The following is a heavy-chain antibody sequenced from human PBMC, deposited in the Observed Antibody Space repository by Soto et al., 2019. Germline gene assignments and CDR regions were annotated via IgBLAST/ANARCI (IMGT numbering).Heavy chain of an antibody. J-gene: IGHJ3*02. V-gene: IGHV3-30-3*01. CDR3: ARGAGGWFLDAFDI. CDR1: GFTFSSYA. CDR2: ISHDGSNK. D-gene: IGHD6-19*01. Sequence: GGSLRLSCAASGFTFSSYAMHWVRQAPGKGLEWVAVISHDGSNKYYADSVKGRFTISRDNSKNTLYLQMNSLRAEDTAVYYCARGAGGWFLDAFDIWRQGTMVTVSS.